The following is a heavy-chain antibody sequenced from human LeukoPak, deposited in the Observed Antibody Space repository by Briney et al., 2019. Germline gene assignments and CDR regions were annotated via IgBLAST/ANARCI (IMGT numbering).Heavy chain of an antibody. CDR2: IYHGGST. J-gene: IGHJ5*02. V-gene: IGHV4-39*01. CDR3: ARRAHVGEPAA. Sequence: SETLSLTCAVSGGSLSSSSYYWAWIRQPPGKGLEWIGSIYHGGSTYSNPSLEGRVTISVDTSKNQFHLKLTSVTAADAAMYHCARRAHVGEPAAWGQGTLVTVSS. D-gene: IGHD2-15*01. CDR1: GGSLSSSSYY.